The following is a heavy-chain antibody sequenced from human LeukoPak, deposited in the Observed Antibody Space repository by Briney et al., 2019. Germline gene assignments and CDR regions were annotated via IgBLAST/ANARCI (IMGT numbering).Heavy chain of an antibody. D-gene: IGHD4-11*01. CDR1: GGSISSGDFY. V-gene: IGHV4-31*03. Sequence: SETLSLTCTVSGGSISSGDFYWSWIRQHPGKGLEWIGYIYYSGNTYYSPSLKSRLTVSIDTSKNQFSLKLSSVTAADTAVYYCARGQDDYSSFYTWFDPWGQGTLVTVSS. J-gene: IGHJ5*02. CDR2: IYYSGNT. CDR3: ARGQDDYSSFYTWFDP.